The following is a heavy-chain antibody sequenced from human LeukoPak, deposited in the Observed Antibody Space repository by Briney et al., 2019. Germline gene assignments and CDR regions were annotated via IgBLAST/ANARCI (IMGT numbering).Heavy chain of an antibody. J-gene: IGHJ4*02. D-gene: IGHD1-14*01. Sequence: GGSLRLSCAASGFTLSGYFMSWVRQAPGEGLEWVASIKGDGSEKYYVDSVKGRFTISRDNAKNSLYLQMNSLRAEDTAVYYCATDPAGIGSESYWGQGTQVTVSS. V-gene: IGHV3-7*01. CDR2: IKGDGSEK. CDR1: GFTLSGYF. CDR3: ATDPAGIGSESY.